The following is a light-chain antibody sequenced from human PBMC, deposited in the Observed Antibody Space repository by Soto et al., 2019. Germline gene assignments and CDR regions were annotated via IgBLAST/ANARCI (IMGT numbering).Light chain of an antibody. V-gene: IGKV3-11*01. CDR2: DAS. CDR1: QSVSSY. Sequence: IVLTQSPANRSLSPGERATLSCRASQSVSSYLAWYQQKPGQAPRLLIYDASNRATGIPARFSGSGSGTDFTLTISSLEPEDFAVYYCQKRSNWPITFGQGKRREIK. CDR3: QKRSNWPIT. J-gene: IGKJ5*01.